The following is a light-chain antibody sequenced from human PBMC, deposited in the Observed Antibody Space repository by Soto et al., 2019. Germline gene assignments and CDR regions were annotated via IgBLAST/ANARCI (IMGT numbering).Light chain of an antibody. CDR1: QTISSN. CDR2: GAS. V-gene: IGKV3-15*01. Sequence: VVMTQSPATLSVSPGETATLSCRASQTISSNLAWYQQQPGQAPRLLIFGASTRATGVPARFSGSGSRTEFTLTISSLQSEDSAVYYCQQYNNWLTFGGGTKVEIK. J-gene: IGKJ4*01. CDR3: QQYNNWLT.